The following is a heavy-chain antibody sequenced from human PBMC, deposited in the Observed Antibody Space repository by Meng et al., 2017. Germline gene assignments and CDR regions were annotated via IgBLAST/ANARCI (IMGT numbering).Heavy chain of an antibody. CDR3: AKPPLLLWFGELFKKDYYFDY. CDR1: GFTFDDYA. Sequence: SLKISCAASGFTFDDYAMHWVRQAPGKGLEWVSGISWNSGSIGYADSVKGRFTISRDNAKNSLYLQMNSLRAEDTAVYYCAKPPLLLWFGELFKKDYYFDYWGQGTLVTVSS. J-gene: IGHJ4*02. D-gene: IGHD3-10*01. V-gene: IGHV3-9*01. CDR2: ISWNSGSI.